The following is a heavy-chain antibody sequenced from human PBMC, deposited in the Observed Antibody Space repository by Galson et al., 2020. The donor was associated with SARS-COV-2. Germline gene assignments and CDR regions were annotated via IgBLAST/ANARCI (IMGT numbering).Heavy chain of an antibody. Sequence: PGGSLRLSCAASGFTFSSYSMNWVRQAPGKGLEWISYISSSSNTIYYADSVKGRFTISRDTAKNSLYLQMNSLRAEDTAVYYCARTYSGSYLYYFDYWGQGTLVTVSS. J-gene: IGHJ4*02. D-gene: IGHD1-26*01. CDR3: ARTYSGSYLYYFDY. V-gene: IGHV3-48*01. CDR2: ISSSSNTI. CDR1: GFTFSSYS.